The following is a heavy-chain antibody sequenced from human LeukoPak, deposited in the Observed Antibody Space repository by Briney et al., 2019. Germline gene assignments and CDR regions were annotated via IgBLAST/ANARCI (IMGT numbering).Heavy chain of an antibody. CDR3: ARSPYSSSWYPFAP. Sequence: TSETLSLTCTVSGGSISSYYWSWIRQVAGKGLEWIGRIYTSGSTNYNPSLKSRVTMSVDTSKSQFSLKLTSVTAADTAVYYCARSPYSSSWYPFAPWGQGTLVTVSS. D-gene: IGHD6-13*01. V-gene: IGHV4-4*07. J-gene: IGHJ5*02. CDR1: GGSISSYY. CDR2: IYTSGST.